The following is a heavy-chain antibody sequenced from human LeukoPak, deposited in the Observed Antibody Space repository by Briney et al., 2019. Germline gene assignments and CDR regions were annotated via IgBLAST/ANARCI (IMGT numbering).Heavy chain of an antibody. J-gene: IGHJ4*02. CDR2: INHSGST. CDR3: ARVVSGRRDAGYFDY. Sequence: PSETLSLTCAVYGGSFSGYYWSWIRQPPGKGLEWIGEINHSGSTNYNPSLKSRVTISVGTSKNQFSLKLSSVTAADTAVYYCARVVSGRRDAGYFDYWGQGTLVTVSS. V-gene: IGHV4-34*01. CDR1: GGSFSGYY. D-gene: IGHD2-15*01.